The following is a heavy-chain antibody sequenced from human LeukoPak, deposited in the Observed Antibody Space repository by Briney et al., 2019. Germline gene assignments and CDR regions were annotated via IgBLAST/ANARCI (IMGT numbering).Heavy chain of an antibody. CDR3: GKDPNGDYVGGSDF. V-gene: IGHV3-23*01. D-gene: IGHD3-16*01. Sequence: GGSLRLSCAASGFIFTNYAMTWVRQAPGKGLEWVSGISANGGTTYYADSVKGRFTISRDKSKNTLYLQMNSLRVADTAVYYCGKDPNGDYVGGSDFWGKGTMVTVSS. J-gene: IGHJ3*01. CDR1: GFIFTNYA. CDR2: ISANGGTT.